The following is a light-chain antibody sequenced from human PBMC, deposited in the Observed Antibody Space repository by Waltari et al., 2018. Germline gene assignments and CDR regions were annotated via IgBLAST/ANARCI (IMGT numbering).Light chain of an antibody. Sequence: QSVLTQPPSVSGAPGQSVTISCTGSSSNIGAGYAVHWSQQLPGTAPKSLICGNTNRPAGVPDRFAGSKSGTSAALAITGLQAEDEADYYCQCYDSSLSGSVFGGGTKLTVL. CDR2: GNT. V-gene: IGLV1-40*01. CDR3: QCYDSSLSGSV. CDR1: SSNIGAGYA. J-gene: IGLJ3*02.